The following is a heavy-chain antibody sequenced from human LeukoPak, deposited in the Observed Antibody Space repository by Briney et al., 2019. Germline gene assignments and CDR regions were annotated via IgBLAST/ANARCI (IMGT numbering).Heavy chain of an antibody. D-gene: IGHD3-3*01. CDR2: IYYSGST. Sequence: PSETLSLTCTVSGGSISSYYWSWIRQPPGKGLEWIGYIYYSGSTNYNPSLKSRVTISVDTSKNQFSLKLSSVTAADTAVYYCARDSGGFDSWSPFDYWGQGTLVTVSS. CDR1: GGSISSYY. V-gene: IGHV4-59*01. CDR3: ARDSGGFDSWSPFDY. J-gene: IGHJ4*02.